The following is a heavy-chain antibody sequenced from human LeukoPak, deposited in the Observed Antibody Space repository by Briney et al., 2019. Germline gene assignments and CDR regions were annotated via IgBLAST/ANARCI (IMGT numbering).Heavy chain of an antibody. CDR2: ISGSGGST. D-gene: IGHD2-2*01. Sequence: GGSLRLSCAASGFTFSSYAMSWVRQAPGKGLEWVSAISGSGGSTYYADSVKGRFTISRDNSKNTLYLQMNSLRAEDTAVYYCAEYWDIGVVPAAPFDYRGQGTLVTVSS. CDR1: GFTFSSYA. V-gene: IGHV3-23*01. J-gene: IGHJ4*02. CDR3: AEYWDIGVVPAAPFDY.